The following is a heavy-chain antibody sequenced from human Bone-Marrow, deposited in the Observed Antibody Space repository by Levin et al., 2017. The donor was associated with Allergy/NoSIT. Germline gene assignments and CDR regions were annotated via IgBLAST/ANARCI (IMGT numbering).Heavy chain of an antibody. J-gene: IGHJ4*02. D-gene: IGHD6-6*01. V-gene: IGHV3-23*01. CDR3: AKGRDASSTFDH. CDR1: GFTFTRDA. CDR2: IRGSGDFT. Sequence: GESLKISCAASGFTFTRDAMSWVRQAPGKGLEWVSLIRGSGDFTEYADSVKGRFTISRDNLKNTVWLQMNSVRAEDTAVDYCAKGRDASSTFDHWGQGTLVTVSS.